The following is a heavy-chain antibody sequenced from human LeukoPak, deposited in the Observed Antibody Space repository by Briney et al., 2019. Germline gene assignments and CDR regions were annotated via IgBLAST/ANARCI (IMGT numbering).Heavy chain of an antibody. CDR3: ARPAGSAMVPSEFDY. J-gene: IGHJ4*02. D-gene: IGHD5-18*01. V-gene: IGHV3-21*01. CDR2: ISSSSSYI. CDR1: GFTFSSYW. Sequence: KTGGSLRLSCAASGFTFSSYWMHWVRHAPGKGLEWVSSISSSSSYIYYADSVKGRFTISRDNAKNSLYLQMNSLRAEDTAVYYCARPAGSAMVPSEFDYWGQGTLVTVSS.